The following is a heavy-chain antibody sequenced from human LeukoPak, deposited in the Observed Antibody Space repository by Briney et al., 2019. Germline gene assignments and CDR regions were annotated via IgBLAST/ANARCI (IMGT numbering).Heavy chain of an antibody. CDR3: ATYYYDSSGYLVLGSWFDP. Sequence: SVKVSCKASGGTFSSYAISWVRQAPGQGLEWMGGIIPIFGTANYAQKFQGRVTITADKSTSTAYMELSSLRSGDTAVYYCATYYYDSSGYLVLGSWFDPWGQGTLVTVSS. J-gene: IGHJ5*02. D-gene: IGHD3-22*01. CDR2: IIPIFGTA. V-gene: IGHV1-69*06. CDR1: GGTFSSYA.